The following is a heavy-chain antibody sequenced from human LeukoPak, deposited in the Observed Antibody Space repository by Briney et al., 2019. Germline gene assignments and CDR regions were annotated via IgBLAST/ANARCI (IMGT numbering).Heavy chain of an antibody. CDR3: ARDTGSGRFGGLGL. J-gene: IGHJ4*02. D-gene: IGHD3-10*01. V-gene: IGHV3-48*04. CDR2: ISETSSPT. Sequence: GGSLRLSCAASGFTFDSYSMNWVRQAPGKGLEWISYISETSSPTYYADSVGGRFTTSRDNAKKSLYLQLNSLRAEDTAVYYCARDTGSGRFGGLGLWGQGTLVTVSS. CDR1: GFTFDSYS.